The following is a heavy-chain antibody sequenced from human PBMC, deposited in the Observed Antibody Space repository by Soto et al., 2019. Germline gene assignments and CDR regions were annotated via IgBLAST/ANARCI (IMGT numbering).Heavy chain of an antibody. CDR1: GFTFSSYG. CDR2: IWYDGSNK. CDR3: ARGNGRYYYGMDV. V-gene: IGHV3-33*01. J-gene: IGHJ6*02. Sequence: QVQLVESGGGVVQPGRSLRLSCAASGFTFSSYGMHWVRQAPGKGLEWVAVIWYDGSNKYYADSVKGRFTISRDNSQNTLYLQLNSLRAEDTAVYYCARGNGRYYYGMDVWGQGTTVTVSS.